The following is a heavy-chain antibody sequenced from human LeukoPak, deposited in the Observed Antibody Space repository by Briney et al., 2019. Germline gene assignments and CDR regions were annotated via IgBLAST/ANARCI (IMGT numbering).Heavy chain of an antibody. CDR3: ARREVVVVAATHDAFDI. CDR1: GFTFSSYS. CDR2: ISSSGSTI. D-gene: IGHD2-15*01. Sequence: PGGSLRLSCAASGFTFSSYSMNWVRQAPGKGLEWVSYISSSGSTIYYADSVKGRFTISRDNAKNSLYLQMNSLRAEDTAVYYCARREVVVVAATHDAFDIWGQGTMVTVSS. V-gene: IGHV3-48*04. J-gene: IGHJ3*02.